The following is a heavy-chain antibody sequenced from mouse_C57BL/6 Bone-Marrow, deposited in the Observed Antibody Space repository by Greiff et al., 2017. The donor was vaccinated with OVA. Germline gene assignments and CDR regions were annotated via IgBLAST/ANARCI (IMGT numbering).Heavy chain of an antibody. CDR2: IYPGSGNT. J-gene: IGHJ2*01. Sequence: VKLQESGAEVVRPGASVKLSCKASGYTFTDHYINWVKQRPGQGLEWIARIYPGSGNTYYNEKFKGKATLTAEKSSNTAYMQRSSLTSEVSAVYFCARDDGYFFEYWGQGTTLTVSS. V-gene: IGHV1-76*01. CDR3: ARDDGYFFEY. CDR1: GYTFTDHY. D-gene: IGHD2-3*01.